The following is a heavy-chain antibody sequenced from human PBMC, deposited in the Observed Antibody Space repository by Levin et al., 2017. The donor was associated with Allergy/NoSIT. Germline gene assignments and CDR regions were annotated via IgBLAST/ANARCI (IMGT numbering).Heavy chain of an antibody. V-gene: IGHV5-51*01. CDR2: IYPGDSDS. D-gene: IGHD2-21*02. J-gene: IGHJ3*02. CDR1: GYSFSNYW. Sequence: GESLKISCQGSGYSFSNYWIGWVRQMPGKGLECLGFIYPGDSDSRYIPSFQGQVTISVDKSISTAYLQWSSLKASDTAMYYCASYIVTSPLAAGGPPPDAFDIWGQGTMVTVSS. CDR3: ASYIVTSPLAAGGPPPDAFDI.